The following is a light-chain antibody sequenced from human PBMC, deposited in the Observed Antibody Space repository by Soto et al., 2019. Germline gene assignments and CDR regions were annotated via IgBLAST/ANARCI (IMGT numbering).Light chain of an antibody. CDR2: GAS. Sequence: DIQMTQSPSSLSASVGDRVTITCRASQGISNDLAWYQQKPGQAPRLLIYGASTLHSGVPSRFSGSGSGTAFTLTISSLQPEDAATYYCQKYNNTRHGTFGQGTKVEIK. J-gene: IGKJ1*01. CDR3: QKYNNTRHGT. CDR1: QGISND. V-gene: IGKV1-27*01.